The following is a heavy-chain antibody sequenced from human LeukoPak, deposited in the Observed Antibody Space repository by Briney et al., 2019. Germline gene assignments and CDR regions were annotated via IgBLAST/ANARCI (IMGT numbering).Heavy chain of an antibody. Sequence: SETLSLTCAVYGESFSGYYWSWIRQPPGKGLEWIGEINHSGSTNYKPSLKSRVTISVDTSKNQFSLKLSSVTAADTAVYYCARGLGGVGAASLIAYYFDYWGQGTLVTVSS. CDR1: GESFSGYY. CDR2: INHSGST. J-gene: IGHJ4*02. D-gene: IGHD1-26*01. CDR3: ARGLGGVGAASLIAYYFDY. V-gene: IGHV4-34*01.